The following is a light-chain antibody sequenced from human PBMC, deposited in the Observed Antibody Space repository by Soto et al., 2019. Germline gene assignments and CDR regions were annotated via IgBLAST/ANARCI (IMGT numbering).Light chain of an antibody. CDR3: QQYSNWPPVT. CDR1: QSVSIN. CDR2: GAS. V-gene: IGKV3-15*01. Sequence: EVVMTKSASTLSVSPGERATLSCRASQSVSINLAWYQQKPGQAPRLLIYGASTRATGFPARFSGSGSGTDFTLTINSLQSEDSAVYYCQQYSNWPPVTFGGGTKVDIK. J-gene: IGKJ4*01.